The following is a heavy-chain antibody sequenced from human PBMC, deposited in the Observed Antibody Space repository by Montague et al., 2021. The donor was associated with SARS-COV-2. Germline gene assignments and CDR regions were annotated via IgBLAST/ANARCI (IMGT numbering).Heavy chain of an antibody. V-gene: IGHV3-74*01. CDR1: GFTVSSYW. CDR3: ARGSSSGLGY. J-gene: IGHJ4*02. D-gene: IGHD6-6*01. Sequence: SRRLSCAASGFTVSSYWMHWVRQAPGKGLVWVSHINSDGTTINYVDSVKGRFTISRDSAKNTLYLQMNSLRVEDTAVYYCARGSSSGLGYWGQGTLVTVSS. CDR2: INSDGTTI.